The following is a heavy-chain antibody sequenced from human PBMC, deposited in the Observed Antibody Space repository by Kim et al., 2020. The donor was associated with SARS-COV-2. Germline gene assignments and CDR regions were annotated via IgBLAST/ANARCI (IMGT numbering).Heavy chain of an antibody. CDR2: ISSSGSTI. Sequence: GGSLRLSCAASGFTFSSYEMNWVRQAPGKGLEWVSYISSSGSTIYYADSVKGRFTISRDNAKNSLYLQMNSLRAEDTAVYYCATLPFSYSSGWPYGMDVWGQGTTVTVSS. V-gene: IGHV3-48*03. D-gene: IGHD6-19*01. CDR1: GFTFSSYE. J-gene: IGHJ6*02. CDR3: ATLPFSYSSGWPYGMDV.